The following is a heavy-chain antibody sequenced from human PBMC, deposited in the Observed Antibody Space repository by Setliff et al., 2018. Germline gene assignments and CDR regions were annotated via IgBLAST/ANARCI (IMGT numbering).Heavy chain of an antibody. CDR2: ICHSGST. CDR1: GYFISSGYY. J-gene: IGHJ4*02. Sequence: KTSETLSLTCAVSGYFISSGYYWGWIRQPPGKGLEWIGSICHSGSTYYNPSLKSRVTISVDTSKKQFSLKLSSVTAADTAVYYCARRHCSGGSCYSLNYFDYWGQGTLVTVSS. D-gene: IGHD2-15*01. CDR3: ARRHCSGGSCYSLNYFDY. V-gene: IGHV4-38-2*01.